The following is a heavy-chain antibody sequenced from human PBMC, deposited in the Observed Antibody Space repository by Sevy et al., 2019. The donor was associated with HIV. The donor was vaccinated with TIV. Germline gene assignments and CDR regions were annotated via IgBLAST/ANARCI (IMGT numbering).Heavy chain of an antibody. CDR3: ATTKDYYDSSGYPFDY. CDR2: FDPEDGET. CDR1: GYTLTGFS. V-gene: IGHV1-24*01. D-gene: IGHD3-22*01. Sequence: ASVKVSCKVTGYTLTGFSMHWVRQTPGKGLEWMGTFDPEDGETIYAQKFQGRVIMTEYTSADTAHMDLISLTSEDTAVYYCATTKDYYDSSGYPFDYWGQGTLVTVSS. J-gene: IGHJ4*02.